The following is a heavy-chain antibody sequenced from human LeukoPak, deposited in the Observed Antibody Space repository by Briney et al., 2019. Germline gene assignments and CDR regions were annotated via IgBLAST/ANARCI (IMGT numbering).Heavy chain of an antibody. CDR2: IHQHGSKE. CDR3: ARDKTGAAAALGLFDY. J-gene: IGHJ4*02. D-gene: IGHD6-13*01. Sequence: GGSLRLSCTTSGFNFRAYWMGWVRQAPGKGLEWVANIHQHGSKENYLDSVKGRFTISRDNAKSSIYLQMNSLRAEDTAVYYCARDKTGAAAALGLFDYWGQRTLVTVSS. CDR1: GFNFRAYW. V-gene: IGHV3-7*01.